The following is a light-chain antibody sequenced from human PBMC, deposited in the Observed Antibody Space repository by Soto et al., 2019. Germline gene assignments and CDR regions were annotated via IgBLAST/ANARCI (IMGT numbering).Light chain of an antibody. Sequence: DIQMTQSPSSLSASVGDRVTITCRASQCMSDYLAWYQQKPGEVPKLLIFGASALQSGVPYRFSGGGSGTDFTLTITKLQPEDVATYYCHNYDSSPSWTFGQGTRVEIK. CDR1: QCMSDY. CDR2: GAS. CDR3: HNYDSSPSWT. J-gene: IGKJ1*01. V-gene: IGKV1-27*01.